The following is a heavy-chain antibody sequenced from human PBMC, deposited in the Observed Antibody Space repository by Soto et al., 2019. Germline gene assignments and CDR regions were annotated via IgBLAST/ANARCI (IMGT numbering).Heavy chain of an antibody. CDR2: IWYDGSNK. CDR3: ARSGSWYSFFDY. CDR1: GFTFSSYC. V-gene: IGHV3-33*01. J-gene: IGHJ4*02. D-gene: IGHD2-15*01. Sequence: GGSLRLSCAASGFTFSSYCMHWVRQAPGKGLEWVAVIWYDGSNKYYADSVKGRFTISRDNSKNTLYLQMNSLRAEDTAVYYCARSGSWYSFFDYWGQGTLVTVSS.